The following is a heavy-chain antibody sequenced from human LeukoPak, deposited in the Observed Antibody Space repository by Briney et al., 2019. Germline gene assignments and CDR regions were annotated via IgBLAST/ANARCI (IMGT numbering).Heavy chain of an antibody. J-gene: IGHJ3*02. CDR3: ARHREDYDILTGPRDAFDI. Sequence: SETLSLTCAVYGGSFSGYYWSWIRQPPGKGLEWIGYIYYSGSTYYNPSLKSRVTISVDTSKNQFSLKLSSATAADTAVYYCARHREDYDILTGPRDAFDIWGQGTMVTVSS. D-gene: IGHD3-9*01. CDR2: IYYSGST. V-gene: IGHV4-59*08. CDR1: GGSFSGYY.